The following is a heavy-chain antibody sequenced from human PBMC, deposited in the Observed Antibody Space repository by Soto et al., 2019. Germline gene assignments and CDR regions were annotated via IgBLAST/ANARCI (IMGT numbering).Heavy chain of an antibody. J-gene: IGHJ6*02. CDR3: ARVNGQHYYGSGNYYNVMDYYYGLDV. CDR1: GYTFTGYT. CDR2: INTVYGST. D-gene: IGHD3-10*01. Sequence: QVHLVQSGADVKQPGASVKVSCKASGYTFTGYTVHWVRQAPGQRLEWMGWINTVYGSTKYSQTFQGRVTITRDTSARTAYMELSSLRSEDTAVYYCARVNGQHYYGSGNYYNVMDYYYGLDVWGQGTAVTVSS. V-gene: IGHV1-3*04.